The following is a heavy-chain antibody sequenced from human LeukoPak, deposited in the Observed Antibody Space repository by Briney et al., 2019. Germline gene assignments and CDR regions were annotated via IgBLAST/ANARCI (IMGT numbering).Heavy chain of an antibody. CDR2: INHSGST. CDR1: GGSFSGYY. V-gene: IGHV4-34*01. J-gene: IGHJ6*02. Sequence: RPSETLSLACAVYGGSFSGYYCSWIRQPPGKGRGWNGEINHSGSTNYNPSLKSRVTISVATSKNQFSLKLSSVTAADTAVYYCARMSWEPDYYYGMDVWGQGTTVTVSS. D-gene: IGHD1-26*01. CDR3: ARMSWEPDYYYGMDV.